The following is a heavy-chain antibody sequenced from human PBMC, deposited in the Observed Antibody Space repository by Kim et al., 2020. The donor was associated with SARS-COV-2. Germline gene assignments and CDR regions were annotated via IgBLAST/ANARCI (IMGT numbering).Heavy chain of an antibody. J-gene: IGHJ6*02. CDR2: ISSSGSTI. Sequence: GGSLRLSCAASGFTFSSYEMNWVRQAPGKGLEWVSYISSSGSTIYYADSVKGRFTISRDNAKNSLYLQMNSLRAEDTAVYYCARSRMRIQLWLPRDRGMGVWGQGTTVTVSS. V-gene: IGHV3-48*03. D-gene: IGHD5-18*01. CDR3: ARSRMRIQLWLPRDRGMGV. CDR1: GFTFSSYE.